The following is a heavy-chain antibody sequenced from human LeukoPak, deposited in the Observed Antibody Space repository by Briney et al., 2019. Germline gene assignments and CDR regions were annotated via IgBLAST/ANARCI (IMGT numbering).Heavy chain of an antibody. V-gene: IGHV4-39*01. CDR1: GGSITSSSYY. CDR2: IYYSGST. J-gene: IGHJ4*02. CDR3: AGLGWNYEKEY. Sequence: SETLSLTCTVSGGSITSSSYYWGWIRQPPGRGLEWIGSIYYSGSTYYNPSLKSRVTISVDTSKNQFSLKLSSVTAADTAVYYCAGLGWNYEKEYWGQGTLVTVSS. D-gene: IGHD1-7*01.